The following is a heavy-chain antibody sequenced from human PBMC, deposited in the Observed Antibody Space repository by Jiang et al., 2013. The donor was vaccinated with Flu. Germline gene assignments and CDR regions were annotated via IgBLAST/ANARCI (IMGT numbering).Heavy chain of an antibody. CDR1: FTFSSYG. D-gene: IGHD3-10*01. J-gene: IGHJ5*02. CDR3: AKDGRFGELLGNWFDP. CDR2: IRYDGSNK. Sequence: FTFSSYGMHWVRQAPGKGLEWVAFIRYDGSNKYYADSVKGRFTISRDNSKNTLYLQMNSLRAEDTAVYYCAKDGRFGELLGNWFDPWGQGTLVTVSS. V-gene: IGHV3-30*02.